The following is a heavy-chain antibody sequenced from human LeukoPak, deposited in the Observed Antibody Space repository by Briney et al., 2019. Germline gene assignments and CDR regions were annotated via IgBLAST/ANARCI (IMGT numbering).Heavy chain of an antibody. CDR2: IYYSGNT. CDR3: ARHDAVYYYDGNGYFVDF. V-gene: IGHV4-39*01. D-gene: IGHD3-22*01. Sequence: SETLSLTCSVSGGTISRSSYHWGWIRQPPGKGLEWIGSIYYSGNTYYSPSLKSRVTVSVDTTKNHFSLKMTSVTAADTAVYYCARHDAVYYYDGNGYFVDFWGQGTLVTVSS. J-gene: IGHJ4*02. CDR1: GGTISRSSYH.